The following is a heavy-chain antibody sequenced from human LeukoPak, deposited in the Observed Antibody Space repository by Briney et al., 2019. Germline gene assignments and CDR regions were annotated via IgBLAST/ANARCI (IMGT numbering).Heavy chain of an antibody. D-gene: IGHD3-22*01. CDR2: IRHDGSYQ. J-gene: IGHJ4*02. CDR1: GFTFSSYG. V-gene: IGHV3-30*02. CDR3: AKNRDSSDYPRDFDF. Sequence: GGSLRLSCAAFGFTFSSYGMRWVRQTPGKGLEWVAFIRHDGSYQQYADSVKGRFTVSRDNSKDMVYLQMNSLRTEDTAVYYCAKNRDSSDYPRDFDFWGQGTLVTVSS.